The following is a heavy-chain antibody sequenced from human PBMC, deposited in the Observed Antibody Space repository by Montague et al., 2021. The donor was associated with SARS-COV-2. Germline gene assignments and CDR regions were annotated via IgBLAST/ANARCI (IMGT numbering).Heavy chain of an antibody. J-gene: IGHJ4*02. CDR1: GFTFSSYS. D-gene: IGHD3-9*01. CDR2: ISSSSSTI. Sequence: RSLSLAASGFTFSSYSMNWVRQAPGKGLEWVSYISSSSSTIYYADSVKGRFTISRDNAKNSLYLQMSSLRAEDTAVYYCARDLRWGYYDILTGYYRPLDYWGQGTLVTVSS. CDR3: ARDLRWGYYDILTGYYRPLDY. V-gene: IGHV3-48*04.